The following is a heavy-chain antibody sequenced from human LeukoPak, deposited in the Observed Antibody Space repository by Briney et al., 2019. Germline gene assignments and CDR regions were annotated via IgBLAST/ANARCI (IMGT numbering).Heavy chain of an antibody. V-gene: IGHV3-23*01. Sequence: PGGSLRLSCAASGFTFGSYAMTWVRQAPGKGLEWVSAISGSGGTTYYADSVKGRFTISRDNSKNTLYLQMNSLRAEDTAIYYCAKPGASTVTTHFDYWGQGTLVTVSS. J-gene: IGHJ4*02. CDR3: AKPGASTVTTHFDY. CDR2: ISGSGGTT. CDR1: GFTFGSYA. D-gene: IGHD4-17*01.